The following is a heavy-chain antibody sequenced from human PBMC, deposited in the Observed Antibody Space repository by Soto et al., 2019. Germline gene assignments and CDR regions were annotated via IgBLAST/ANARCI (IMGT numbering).Heavy chain of an antibody. V-gene: IGHV1-46*01. CDR2: INPSGGST. Sequence: GAAVKVSCKASGYTFTSYYMQWVRQAPGQGLEWMGIINPSGGSTSYAQKFQGRVTMTRDTSTSTVYMELSSLRSEDTAVYYCARAYSPGYSSGWYGNWFDPWGQGTLVTVSS. CDR3: ARAYSPGYSSGWYGNWFDP. J-gene: IGHJ5*02. D-gene: IGHD6-19*01. CDR1: GYTFTSYY.